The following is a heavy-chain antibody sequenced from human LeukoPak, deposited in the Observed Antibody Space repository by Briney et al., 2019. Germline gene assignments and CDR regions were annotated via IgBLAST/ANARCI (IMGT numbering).Heavy chain of an antibody. J-gene: IGHJ5*02. CDR1: GYTFTSYG. Sequence: GASVKVSCKASGYTFTSYGISWVRQAPGQGLEWMGWISAYNGNTNYAQKLQGRVTMTTDTSTSTAYMELRSLRSDDTAVYYCARTDSITIFGVVIEHYSWFDPWGQGTLVTVSS. V-gene: IGHV1-18*01. CDR3: ARTDSITIFGVVIEHYSWFDP. CDR2: ISAYNGNT. D-gene: IGHD3-3*01.